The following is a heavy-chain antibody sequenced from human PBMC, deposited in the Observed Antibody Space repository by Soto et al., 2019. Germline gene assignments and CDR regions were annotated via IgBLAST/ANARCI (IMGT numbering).Heavy chain of an antibody. CDR2: IIPILGIA. J-gene: IGHJ5*02. V-gene: IGHV1-69*02. D-gene: IGHD2-15*01. CDR1: GCTFSSYT. CDR3: ARGYCSGGSCYLGPKTCWFDP. Sequence: SVKLSCKASGCTFSSYTISWVRQAPGQGLEWMGRIIPILGIANYAQKFQGRVTITADKSTSTAYMELSSLRSEDTAVYYCARGYCSGGSCYLGPKTCWFDPWGQGTLVTVSS.